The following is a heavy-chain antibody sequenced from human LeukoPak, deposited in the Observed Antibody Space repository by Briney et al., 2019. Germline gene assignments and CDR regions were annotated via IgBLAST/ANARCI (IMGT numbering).Heavy chain of an antibody. V-gene: IGHV1-69*04. CDR1: GGTFSSYA. D-gene: IGHD3-22*01. CDR3: ARDQPLYYYDSSGYYGMDV. J-gene: IGHJ6*02. Sequence: SVKVSCKASGGTFSSYAISWVRQAHGQGLEWMGRIIPILGIANYAQKFQGRVTITADKSTSTAYMELSSLRSEDTAVYYCARDQPLYYYDSSGYYGMDVWGQGTTVTVSS. CDR2: IIPILGIA.